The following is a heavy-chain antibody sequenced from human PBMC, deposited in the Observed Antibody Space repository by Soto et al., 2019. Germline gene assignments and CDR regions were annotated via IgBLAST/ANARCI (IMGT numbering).Heavy chain of an antibody. J-gene: IGHJ4*02. V-gene: IGHV3-33*01. D-gene: IGHD3-22*01. CDR3: ARVGHRDHYYDSSGYGPFDY. Sequence: QVQLVESGGGVVQPGRSLRLSCAASGFTFSSYGMHWVRQAPGKRLEWVAVIWYDGSNKYYADSVKGRFTISRDNSKNALYLQMNSLRAEDTAVYYCARVGHRDHYYDSSGYGPFDYWGQGTLVTVSS. CDR1: GFTFSSYG. CDR2: IWYDGSNK.